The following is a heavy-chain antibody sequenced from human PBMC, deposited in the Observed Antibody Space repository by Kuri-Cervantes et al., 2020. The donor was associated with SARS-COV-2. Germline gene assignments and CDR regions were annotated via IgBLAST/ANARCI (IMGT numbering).Heavy chain of an antibody. CDR2: IIPLFGTT. J-gene: IGHJ4*02. CDR1: GGTFSSYA. V-gene: IGHV1-69*06. D-gene: IGHD2-2*01. Sequence: SVKVSCKASGGTFSSYAVTWVRQAPGQGLEWMGRIIPLFGTTIYAQKFRGRVTITADKSTNTAYMGLSSLRSEDTAVYYCARPYCSSTTCYDGTFDSWGQGTLVTVSS. CDR3: ARPYCSSTTCYDGTFDS.